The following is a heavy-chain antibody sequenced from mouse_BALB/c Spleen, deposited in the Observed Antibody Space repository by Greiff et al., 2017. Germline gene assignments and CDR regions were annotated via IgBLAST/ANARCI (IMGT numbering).Heavy chain of an antibody. CDR2: ISSGSSTI. J-gene: IGHJ4*01. CDR1: GFTFSSFG. CDR3: ARPYGYDRGLDYAMDY. V-gene: IGHV5-17*02. Sequence: DVQLQESGGGLVQPGGSRKLSCAASGFTFSSFGMHWVRQAPEKGLEWVAYISSGSSTIYYADTVKGRFTISRDNPKNTLFLQMTSLRSEDTAMYYCARPYGYDRGLDYAMDYWGQGTSVTVSS. D-gene: IGHD2-2*01.